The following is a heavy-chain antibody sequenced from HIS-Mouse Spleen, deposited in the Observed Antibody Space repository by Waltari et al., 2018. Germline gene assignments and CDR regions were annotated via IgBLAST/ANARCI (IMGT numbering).Heavy chain of an antibody. V-gene: IGHV5-51*01. CDR3: ARRGAVAGSYWYFDL. Sequence: EVQLVQSGAEVKKPGESLKISCKGSGYSFTSYWIGWVRQMPGKGLEWMGILYPGDSDTRYSPSFQGQVTISADKSISTAYLQWSSLKASDTAMYYCARRGAVAGSYWYFDLWGRGTLVTVSS. CDR2: LYPGDSDT. J-gene: IGHJ2*01. D-gene: IGHD6-19*01. CDR1: GYSFTSYW.